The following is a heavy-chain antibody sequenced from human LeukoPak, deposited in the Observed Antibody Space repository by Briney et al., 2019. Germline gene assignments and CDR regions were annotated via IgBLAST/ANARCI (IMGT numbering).Heavy chain of an antibody. CDR3: AKDVRVGGGGMDV. D-gene: IGHD1-26*01. CDR1: GFTFSTYG. V-gene: IGHV3-23*01. Sequence: GGSLRLSCAASGFTFSTYGRHWVRQAPGKGLEWVSLISSSGEMAYYADSVRGRFTISRDKSKNTVSLQMNSLRGEDTAVYYCAKDVRVGGGGMDVWGRGPAVTV. CDR2: ISSSGEMA. J-gene: IGHJ6*01.